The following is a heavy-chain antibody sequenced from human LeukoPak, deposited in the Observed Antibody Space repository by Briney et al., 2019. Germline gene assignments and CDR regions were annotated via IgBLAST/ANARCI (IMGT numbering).Heavy chain of an antibody. J-gene: IGHJ4*02. CDR2: IIPILGIA. D-gene: IGHD3-16*02. CDR1: GGTFSSYA. Sequence: ASVKVSCKASGGTFSSYAISWVRQAPGQGLEWMGRIIPILGIANYAQKFQGRVTITADKSTSAAYMELSSLRSEDTAVYYCVTVGELSLWGQGTLVTVSS. V-gene: IGHV1-69*04. CDR3: VTVGELSL.